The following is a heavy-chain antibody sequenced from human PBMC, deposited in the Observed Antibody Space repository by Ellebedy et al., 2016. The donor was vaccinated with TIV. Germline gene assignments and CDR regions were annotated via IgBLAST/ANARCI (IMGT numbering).Heavy chain of an antibody. CDR3: ARHTVELATGSSRGMDV. CDR1: GYSFTSYW. Sequence: GESLKISCKGSGYSFTSYWISWVRQMPGKGLEWMGKIDPSDSYTNFSPSFQGHVTISADKSISTAYLQWSSLMASDTAMYYCARHTVELATGSSRGMDVWGQGTTVTVSS. J-gene: IGHJ6*02. D-gene: IGHD5-24*01. CDR2: IDPSDSYT. V-gene: IGHV5-10-1*01.